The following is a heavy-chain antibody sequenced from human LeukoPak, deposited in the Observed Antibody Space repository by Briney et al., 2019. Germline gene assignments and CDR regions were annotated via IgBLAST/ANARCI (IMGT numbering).Heavy chain of an antibody. CDR3: AKVYGSGSYYSSLSSY. Sequence: GGSLRLSCAASGFTFTTYWMSWVRQAPGKGLEWVANIQQDGTEKYYADSVKGRFTISRDNSKNTLYLQMNSLRAEDTAVYYCAKVYGSGSYYSSLSSYWGQGTLVTVSS. D-gene: IGHD3-10*01. J-gene: IGHJ4*02. CDR2: IQQDGTEK. CDR1: GFTFTTYW. V-gene: IGHV3-7*03.